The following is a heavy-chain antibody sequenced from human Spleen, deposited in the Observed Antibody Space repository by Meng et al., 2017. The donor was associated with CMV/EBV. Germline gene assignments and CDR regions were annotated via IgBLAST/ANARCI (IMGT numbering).Heavy chain of an antibody. CDR2: IWFVGSRE. D-gene: IGHD4-23*01. CDR1: GFTFNKYV. V-gene: IGHV3-33*06. J-gene: IGHJ4*02. Sequence: CAASGFTFNKYVLHWVRPAPGKGLELVAVIWFVGSREDYADSVKGRFTISRDNSVNTLYLQMNSLRAEDTAVYYCAKDDYGGSTFDYWGQGTLVTVSS. CDR3: AKDDYGGSTFDY.